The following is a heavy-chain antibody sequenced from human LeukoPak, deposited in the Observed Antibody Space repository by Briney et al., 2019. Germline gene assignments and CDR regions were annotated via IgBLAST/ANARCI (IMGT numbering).Heavy chain of an antibody. CDR1: GFIVSSNE. V-gene: IGHV3-38-3*01. J-gene: IGHJ4*02. CDR2: ISAGST. Sequence: GGSLRLSCAASGFIVSSNEMSWVRQAPGKGLEWVSSISAGSTYYADSRKGRFTISRDNSKNTLHLQMNSLRAEDTAVYYCVREMFWSGYFSNLHFDYWGQGALVTVSS. CDR3: VREMFWSGYFSNLHFDY. D-gene: IGHD3-3*01.